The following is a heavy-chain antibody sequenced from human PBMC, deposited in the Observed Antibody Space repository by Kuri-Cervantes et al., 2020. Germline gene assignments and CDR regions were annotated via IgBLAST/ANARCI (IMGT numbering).Heavy chain of an antibody. J-gene: IGHJ4*02. Sequence: ESLRLSCAASGFTFSNAWMSWVRQAPGKGLEWIGEINHSGSTNYNPSLKSRVTISVDTSKNQFSLKLSSVTAADTAVYYCARAKSAIYGDYPRRSGYFDYWGQGTLVTVSS. CDR2: INHSGST. CDR3: ARAKSAIYGDYPRRSGYFDY. CDR1: GFTFSNAW. V-gene: IGHV4-34*01. D-gene: IGHD4-17*01.